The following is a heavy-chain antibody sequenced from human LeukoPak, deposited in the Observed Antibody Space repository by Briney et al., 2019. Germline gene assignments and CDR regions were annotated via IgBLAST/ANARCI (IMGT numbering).Heavy chain of an antibody. CDR3: ARDRAVAGYYFDY. D-gene: IGHD6-19*01. CDR1: DGSISSGGYY. J-gene: IGHJ4*02. CDR2: IYYSGST. V-gene: IGHV4-31*03. Sequence: SETLSLTCTFSDGSISSGGYYWSWIRQHPGKGLEWIGYIYYSGSTYYNPSLKSRVTISVDTSKNQFSLKLTSVTAADTAVYYCARDRAVAGYYFDYWGQGTLVTVSS.